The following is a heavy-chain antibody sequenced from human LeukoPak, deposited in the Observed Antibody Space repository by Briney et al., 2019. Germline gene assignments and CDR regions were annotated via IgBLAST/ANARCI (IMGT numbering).Heavy chain of an antibody. CDR3: AREPSRGNFDY. J-gene: IGHJ4*02. CDR1: GGSISSSSYY. V-gene: IGHV4-39*07. Sequence: PSETLSLTCTVSGGSISSSSYYWGWIRQPPGKGLEWIGSIYYSGSTYYNPSLKSRVTISVDTSKNQFSLKLSSVTAADTAVYYCAREPSRGNFDYWGQGILVTVSS. CDR2: IYYSGST. D-gene: IGHD2-2*01.